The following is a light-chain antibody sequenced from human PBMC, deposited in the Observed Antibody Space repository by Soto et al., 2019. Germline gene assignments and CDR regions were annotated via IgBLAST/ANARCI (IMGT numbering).Light chain of an antibody. J-gene: IGLJ2*01. Sequence: QSALTQPASLSVSPGQSITISCTGTSSDVGGYDYVSWYQQHPGKAPKLMIYDVSNRPSGVSNRFSGSKSGNTASLTISGLQAEDEADYYGSSYTSSSARVVFGGGTKVTVL. V-gene: IGLV2-14*03. CDR3: SSYTSSSARVV. CDR2: DVS. CDR1: SSDVGGYDY.